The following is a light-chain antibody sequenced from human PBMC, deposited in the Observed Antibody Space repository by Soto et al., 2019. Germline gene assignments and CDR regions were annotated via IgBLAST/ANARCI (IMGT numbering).Light chain of an antibody. Sequence: QSVLTQPASVSGSPGQSITISCTGTSXDVDTYIYISWYQQHPGKAPKLIIYDVTNRPPGVSNRFSGSKSGNTASLTISGLQTEDEADYYCSSYTFSTLVFATGTKVTVL. V-gene: IGLV2-14*03. CDR1: SXDVDTYIY. J-gene: IGLJ1*01. CDR2: DVT. CDR3: SSYTFSTLV.